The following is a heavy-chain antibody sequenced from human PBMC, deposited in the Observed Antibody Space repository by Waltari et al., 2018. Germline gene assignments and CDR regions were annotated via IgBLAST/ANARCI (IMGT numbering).Heavy chain of an antibody. D-gene: IGHD3-16*01. Sequence: QVQIQQWGAGLLKSSETLSLTCAVYGGSFSGYYWSWFRQPPGKGLEWIGDIVYSGSTNSSPTLESRVTISVDTSKNQFSLRLTSVTGADTSVYYCASGRLRAGFDSWGHGTLVTVSS. CDR2: IVYSGST. CDR3: ASGRLRAGFDS. CDR1: GGSFSGYY. J-gene: IGHJ5*01. V-gene: IGHV4-34*12.